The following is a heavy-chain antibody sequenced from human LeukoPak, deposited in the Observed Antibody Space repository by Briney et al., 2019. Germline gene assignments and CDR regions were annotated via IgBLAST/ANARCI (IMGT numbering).Heavy chain of an antibody. CDR3: ARGHTLGGYYKQKYYYYGMDV. D-gene: IGHD3-9*01. CDR2: ISHSGST. CDR1: GGALSGNF. V-gene: IGHV4-34*01. Sequence: SETLSLTCAVYGGALSGNFWSWIRQPPGKGLEWIGEISHSGSTNYSPSLKSRLTISEDTSKNQFSLRLSSVTAADTAVYYCARGHTLGGYYKQKYYYYGMDVWGQGTTFTVSS. J-gene: IGHJ6*02.